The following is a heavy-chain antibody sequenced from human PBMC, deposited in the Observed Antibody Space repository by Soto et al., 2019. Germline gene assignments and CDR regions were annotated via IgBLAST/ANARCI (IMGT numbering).Heavy chain of an antibody. CDR2: ISHSGST. J-gene: IGHJ4*02. CDR1: GGSFRGYY. V-gene: IGHV4-34*01. D-gene: IGHD1-20*01. Sequence: PSETLSLTCAVYGGSFRGYYWSWIRQPPGKGLEWIGEISHSGSTKHNPSLKSRITISVDTAKNQFSLKLNSVTAADTAVYYCARSESNWNVAVFWSQGTLVT. CDR3: ARSESNWNVAVF.